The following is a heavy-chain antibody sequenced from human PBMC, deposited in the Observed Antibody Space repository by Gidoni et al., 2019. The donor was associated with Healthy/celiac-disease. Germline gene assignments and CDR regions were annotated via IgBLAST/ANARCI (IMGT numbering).Heavy chain of an antibody. D-gene: IGHD6-13*01. V-gene: IGHV3-11*06. Sequence: WIRQAPGKGLEWVSYISSSSSYTNYADSVKGRFTISRDNAKNSLYLQMNSLRAEDTAVYYCARGRESSTPPYNWFDPWGQGTLVTVSS. CDR2: ISSSSSYT. J-gene: IGHJ5*02. CDR3: ARGRESSTPPYNWFDP.